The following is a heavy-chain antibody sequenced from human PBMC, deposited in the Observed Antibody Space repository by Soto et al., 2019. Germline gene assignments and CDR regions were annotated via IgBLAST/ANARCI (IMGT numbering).Heavy chain of an antibody. D-gene: IGHD5-18*01. CDR1: GFSVTNSY. CDR2: LYSSGTT. V-gene: IGHV3-53*01. Sequence: XGSLRLSCTVSGFSVTNSYINWVRQAPGKGLEWVSILYSSGTTYYADSVRGRFTVSRDDSKNTLFLHMNSLRADDTAVYYCARDWSKFSYNYPYYYAMDDWGQGTTVTVSS. CDR3: ARDWSKFSYNYPYYYAMDD. J-gene: IGHJ6*02.